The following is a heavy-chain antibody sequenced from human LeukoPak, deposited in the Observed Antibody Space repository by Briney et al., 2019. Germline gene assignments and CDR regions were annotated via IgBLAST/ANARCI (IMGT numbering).Heavy chain of an antibody. Sequence: PGGSLRLSXAASGFTFSSYWMSWVRQAPGKGLEWVANIKQDGSEKYYVDSVKGRFTISRDNAKNSLYLQMNSLRAEDTAVYYCAREPPRDLHYDFWSGKPGFWGQGTLVTVSS. D-gene: IGHD3-3*01. V-gene: IGHV3-7*01. CDR3: AREPPRDLHYDFWSGKPGF. CDR2: IKQDGSEK. J-gene: IGHJ4*02. CDR1: GFTFSSYW.